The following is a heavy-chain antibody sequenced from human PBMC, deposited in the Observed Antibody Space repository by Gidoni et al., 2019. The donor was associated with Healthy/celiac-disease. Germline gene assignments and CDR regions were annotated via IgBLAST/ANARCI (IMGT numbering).Heavy chain of an antibody. CDR1: GGSFSGYY. D-gene: IGHD5-18*01. CDR2: INHVGTT. J-gene: IGHJ4*02. V-gene: IGHV4-34*01. CDR3: AREKDNYGAGVDY. Sequence: QVQLQQWGAGLLTPSETLSLTCAVYGGSFSGYYWSWIRQPPGKGLEWIGEINHVGTTNYNPSLKSRVTISVHTSKNQFSLKLSSVTAADTAVYYCAREKDNYGAGVDYWGQGTLVTVSS.